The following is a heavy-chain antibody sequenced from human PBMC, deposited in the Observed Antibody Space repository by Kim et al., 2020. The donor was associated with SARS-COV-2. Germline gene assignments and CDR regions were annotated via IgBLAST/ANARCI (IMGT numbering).Heavy chain of an antibody. CDR3: ARDQGIYCSSTSCRYGMDV. J-gene: IGHJ6*02. CDR1: GYTFTSYA. Sequence: ASVKVSCKASGYTFTSYAMHWVRQAPGQRLEWMGWINAGNGNTKYSQKFQGRVTITWDTSASTAYMELSSLRSEDTAVYYCARDQGIYCSSTSCRYGMDVWGQGTTVTVSS. D-gene: IGHD2-2*01. CDR2: INAGNGNT. V-gene: IGHV1-3*01.